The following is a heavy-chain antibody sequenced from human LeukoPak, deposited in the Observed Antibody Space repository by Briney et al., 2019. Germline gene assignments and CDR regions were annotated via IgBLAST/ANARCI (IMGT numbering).Heavy chain of an antibody. CDR1: GFTFSSYA. V-gene: IGHV3-23*01. J-gene: IGHJ4*02. CDR2: ISGSGGST. CDR3: VPWGVEMATIHSD. D-gene: IGHD5-24*01. Sequence: QSGGSLRLSCAASGFTFSSYAMSWVRQAPGKGLEWVSAISGSGGSTYYADSVKGRFTISRDNSKNTLYLQMNSLRAEDTAVYYCVPWGVEMATIHSDWGQGTLVTVSS.